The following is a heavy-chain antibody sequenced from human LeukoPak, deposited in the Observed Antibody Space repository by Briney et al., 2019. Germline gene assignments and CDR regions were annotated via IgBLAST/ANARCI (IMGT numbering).Heavy chain of an antibody. J-gene: IGHJ4*02. CDR1: GFTFSSYG. CDR2: ISYDGSNK. D-gene: IGHD3-16*01. V-gene: IGHV3-30*03. Sequence: PGGSLRLSCAASGFTFSSYGMHWVRQAPGKGLEWVAVISYDGSNKYYADSVKGRFTISRDNAKNSLYLQMNSLRAEDTAVYYCARVRVMEFDYWGQGTLVTVSS. CDR3: ARVRVMEFDY.